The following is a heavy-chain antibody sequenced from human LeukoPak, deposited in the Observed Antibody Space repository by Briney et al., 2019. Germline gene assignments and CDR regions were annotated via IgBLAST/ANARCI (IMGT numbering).Heavy chain of an antibody. J-gene: IGHJ4*02. CDR3: ARDSAGNDY. Sequence: GALRLSCSASGFTLSTYWMNWVRQAPGEGLEWVANIKQDGSEKYYVDSVKGRFTISRDNAKNSLYLQMNSLRAEDTAMYYCARDSAGNDYWGQGTLVTVSS. D-gene: IGHD6-13*01. V-gene: IGHV3-7*01. CDR1: GFTLSTYW. CDR2: IKQDGSEK.